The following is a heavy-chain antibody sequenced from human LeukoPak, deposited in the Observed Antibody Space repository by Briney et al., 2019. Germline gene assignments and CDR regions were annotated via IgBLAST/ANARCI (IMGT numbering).Heavy chain of an antibody. J-gene: IGHJ3*02. CDR1: GFTFSNYG. D-gene: IGHD2-8*01. CDR2: FSGSGGST. Sequence: QPGGSLRLSCAASGFTFSNYGMSWVRQAPGKGLEWVSSFSGSGGSTYYADSVKGRFPISRDNSKNTLYLQMNSLRAEDTAVYYCAKDCTNGVCYALDIWGQGTMVTVSS. CDR3: AKDCTNGVCYALDI. V-gene: IGHV3-23*01.